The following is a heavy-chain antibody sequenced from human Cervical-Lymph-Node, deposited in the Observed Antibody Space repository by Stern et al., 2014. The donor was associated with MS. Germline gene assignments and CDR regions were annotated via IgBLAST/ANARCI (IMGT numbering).Heavy chain of an antibody. Sequence: VQLVESGPGLVQPSETLSLTCTVSGGSISNYYWSWIRQPPGKGLEWIGYIYYIVTTNYNPSLKSRVTISVDTSKNQFSLRLSSVSVADTAVYYCARHGDTSFVYWGQGTLVTISS. CDR2: IYYIVTT. CDR1: GGSISNYY. J-gene: IGHJ4*02. D-gene: IGHD2-21*02. V-gene: IGHV4-59*08. CDR3: ARHGDTSFVY.